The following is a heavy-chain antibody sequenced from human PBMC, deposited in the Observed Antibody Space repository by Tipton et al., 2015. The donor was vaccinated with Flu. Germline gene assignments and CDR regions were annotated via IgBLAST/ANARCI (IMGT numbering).Heavy chain of an antibody. J-gene: IGHJ4*02. CDR3: ARALQNYFDY. Sequence: TLSLTCAVSGGSISSGGYYWSWIRQHPGKGLEWIGYIYYSGSTYYNPSLKSRVTISIDTSKNQFSLKLSSVTAADTAVYYCARALQNYFDYWGQGTLVIVSS. V-gene: IGHV4-31*11. CDR2: IYYSGST. CDR1: GGSISSGGYY.